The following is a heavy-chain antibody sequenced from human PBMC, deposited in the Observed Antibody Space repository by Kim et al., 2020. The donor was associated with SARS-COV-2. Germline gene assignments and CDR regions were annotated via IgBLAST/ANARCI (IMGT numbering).Heavy chain of an antibody. J-gene: IGHJ5*02. Sequence: GGSLRLSCAASGFTFSSYAMSWVHQAPGKGLEWVSAISGSGGSTYYADSVKGRFTISRDNSKNTLYLQMNSLRAEDTAVYYCAKTKYNWNDGGCFDPWGQGTLVTVSS. D-gene: IGHD1-1*01. CDR2: ISGSGGST. CDR1: GFTFSSYA. CDR3: AKTKYNWNDGGCFDP. V-gene: IGHV3-23*01.